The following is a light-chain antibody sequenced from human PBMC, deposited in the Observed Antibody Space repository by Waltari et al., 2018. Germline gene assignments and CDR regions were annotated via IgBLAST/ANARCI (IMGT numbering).Light chain of an antibody. CDR3: QTGGNGTWV. CDR2: VNSDGSH. V-gene: IGLV4-69*01. CDR1: SAPTNNI. J-gene: IGLJ3*02. Sequence: QLVLTQSPSASAPLGASVTLTCTLSSAPTNNIIPWHQQPPKKGPRYLMKVNSDGSHNKGDKIPERFSGSSSGAERYLTISSLQSEDEADYYCQTGGNGTWVFGGGTKLTVL.